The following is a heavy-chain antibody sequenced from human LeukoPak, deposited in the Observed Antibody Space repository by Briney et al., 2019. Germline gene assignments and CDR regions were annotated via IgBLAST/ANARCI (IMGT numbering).Heavy chain of an antibody. J-gene: IGHJ3*02. CDR2: IYYSGST. D-gene: IGHD3-22*01. Sequence: SETLSLTCTVSGGSISSSSYYWGWIRQPPGKGLEWIGSIYYSGSTYYNPSLKSRVTISVDTSKNQFSLKLSSVTAADTAVYYCARGQDDSSPHDAFDIWGQGTMVTVSS. CDR1: GGSISSSSYY. V-gene: IGHV4-39*07. CDR3: ARGQDDSSPHDAFDI.